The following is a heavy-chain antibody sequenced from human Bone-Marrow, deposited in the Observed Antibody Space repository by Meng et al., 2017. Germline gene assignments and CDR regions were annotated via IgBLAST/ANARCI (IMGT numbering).Heavy chain of an antibody. Sequence: QVQLQQWGAGLLKPSETLPLTCAVYGGSFSGYYWSWIRQPPGKGLEWIGEINHSGSTNYNPSLKSRVTISVDNSKNQFSLKLNSMTAADTAVYYCARDPTGGEDHQRVWGQGTLVTVSS. CDR1: GGSFSGYY. CDR3: ARDPTGGEDHQRV. J-gene: IGHJ4*02. CDR2: INHSGST. V-gene: IGHV4-34*01. D-gene: IGHD1-14*01.